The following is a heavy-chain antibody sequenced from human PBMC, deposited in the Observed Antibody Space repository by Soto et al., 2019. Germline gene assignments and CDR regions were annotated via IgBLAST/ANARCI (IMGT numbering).Heavy chain of an antibody. Sequence: GGSLRLSCAASGFTFSSYNMHLVRQAPGKGLEWISFITTSSATRHYADSVRGRFTISRDNAKNSLYLQMNSLRAEDTAVYYCARVPASSGWHYDYWGQGTLVTVSS. V-gene: IGHV3-48*01. CDR3: ARVPASSGWHYDY. D-gene: IGHD6-19*01. CDR1: GFTFSSYN. CDR2: ITTSSATR. J-gene: IGHJ4*02.